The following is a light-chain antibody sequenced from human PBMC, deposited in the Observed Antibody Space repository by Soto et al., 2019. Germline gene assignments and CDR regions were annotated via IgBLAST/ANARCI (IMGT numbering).Light chain of an antibody. CDR1: QSVSSSY. CDR3: QKYGSSPWT. CDR2: GAS. V-gene: IGKV3-20*01. J-gene: IGKJ1*01. Sequence: EIVLTTSPGTLSFSPVERATLSCMASQSVSSSYLAWYQQKPGQAPRLLIYGASSRATGIPDRFSGSGSGTDFTLTISRLEPEDFAVYYCQKYGSSPWTCGQGTKGDIK.